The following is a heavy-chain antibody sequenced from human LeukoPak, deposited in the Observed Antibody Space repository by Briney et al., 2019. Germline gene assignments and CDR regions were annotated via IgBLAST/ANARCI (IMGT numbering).Heavy chain of an antibody. CDR3: TTDRFPIVATIWVLADC. D-gene: IGHD5-12*01. CDR1: RFTFSNAW. J-gene: IGHJ4*02. V-gene: IGHV3-15*01. Sequence: GGSLRLSCAASRFTFSNAWMSWVRQAPGKGLEWVGRIKSKTDGGTTDYAAPVKGRFTISRDDSKNTLYLQMNSLKTEDTAVYYCTTDRFPIVATIWVLADCWGQGTLVTVSS. CDR2: IKSKTDGGTT.